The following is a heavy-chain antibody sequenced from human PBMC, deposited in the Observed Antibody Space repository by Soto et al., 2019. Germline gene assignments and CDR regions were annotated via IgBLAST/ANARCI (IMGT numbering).Heavy chain of an antibody. CDR3: ARGELLVPYYFDY. CDR1: GGSISSYY. Sequence: TVSGGSISSYYWSWIRQPPGKGLEWIGYIYYSGSTNYNPSLKSRVTISVDTSKNQFSLKLSSVTAADTAVYYCARGELLVPYYFDYWGQGTLVTVSS. V-gene: IGHV4-59*01. J-gene: IGHJ4*02. CDR2: IYYSGST. D-gene: IGHD1-26*01.